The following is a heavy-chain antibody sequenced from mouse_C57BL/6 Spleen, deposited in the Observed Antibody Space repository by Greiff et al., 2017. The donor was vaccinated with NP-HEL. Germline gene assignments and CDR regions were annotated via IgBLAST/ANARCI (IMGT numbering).Heavy chain of an antibody. D-gene: IGHD2-1*01. CDR1: GYTFTDYE. V-gene: IGHV1-15*01. Sequence: VQLQQSGAELVRPGASVTLSCKASGYTFTDYEMHWVKQTPVHGLEWIGAIDPETGGTAYNQKFKGKAILTADKSSSTAYMELRSLTSEDSAVYYGTRGWGNYSYWYFDVWGTGTTVTVSS. J-gene: IGHJ1*03. CDR2: IDPETGGT. CDR3: TRGWGNYSYWYFDV.